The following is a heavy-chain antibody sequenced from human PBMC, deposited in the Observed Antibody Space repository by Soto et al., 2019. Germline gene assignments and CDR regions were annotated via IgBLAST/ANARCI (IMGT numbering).Heavy chain of an antibody. J-gene: IGHJ6*02. CDR3: GRGGGWYPTHYYDGMDV. CDR2: IYSGGST. CDR1: GFTFSSNY. V-gene: IGHV3-53*01. D-gene: IGHD6-19*01. Sequence: PGGSLRLSCAASGFTFSSNYMSWVRQAPGKWLEWVSVIYSGGSTYYAGSVNARFTISRDNSKNTPYLQMNSRKPEDRAVYSLGRGGGWYPTHYYDGMDVWGQGTTVTVSS.